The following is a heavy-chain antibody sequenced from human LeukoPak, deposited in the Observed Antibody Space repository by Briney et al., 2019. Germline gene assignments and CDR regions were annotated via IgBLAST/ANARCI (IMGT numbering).Heavy chain of an antibody. D-gene: IGHD5-18*01. V-gene: IGHV3-21*01. J-gene: IGHJ4*02. CDR1: GFTFSSYT. Sequence: PGGSLRLSCAASGFTFSSYTMHWVRQAPGKGLEWVSSISTSSGYIYYADSVKGRFTISRDNAKNSLYLQMNSLRAEDTALYYCAADTPLRGFSYGFDYWGQGTLVTVSS. CDR3: AADTPLRGFSYGFDY. CDR2: ISTSSGYI.